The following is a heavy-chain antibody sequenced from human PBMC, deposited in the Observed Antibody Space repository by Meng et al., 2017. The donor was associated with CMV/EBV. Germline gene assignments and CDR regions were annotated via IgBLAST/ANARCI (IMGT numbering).Heavy chain of an antibody. CDR3: ARVAAAVKYYFDY. CDR2: ISSSSSYI. Sequence: GESLKISCAASGFTFSSYSMNWVRQAPGKGLEWVSSISSSSSYIYYADSVKGRFTISRDNAKSSLYLQMNSLRAEDTAVYYCARVAAAVKYYFDYWGQGTLVTVSS. J-gene: IGHJ4*02. D-gene: IGHD6-13*01. CDR1: GFTFSSYS. V-gene: IGHV3-21*01.